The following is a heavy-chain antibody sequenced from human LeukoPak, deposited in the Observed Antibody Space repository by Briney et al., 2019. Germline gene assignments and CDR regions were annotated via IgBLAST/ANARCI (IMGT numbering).Heavy chain of an antibody. CDR3: ARVGYSYGYFAY. J-gene: IGHJ4*02. D-gene: IGHD5-18*01. CDR1: GGSFSGYY. CDR2: INHSGST. Sequence: PSETLSLTCAVYGGSFSGYYWSWIRQPPGKGLEWIGEINHSGSTNYNPSLKSRVTISVDTSKNQFSLKLSSVTAADTAVYYCARVGYSYGYFAYWGQGTLVTVSS. V-gene: IGHV4-34*01.